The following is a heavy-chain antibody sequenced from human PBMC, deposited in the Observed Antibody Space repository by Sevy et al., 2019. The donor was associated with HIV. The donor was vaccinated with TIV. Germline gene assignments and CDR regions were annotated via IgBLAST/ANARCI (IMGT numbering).Heavy chain of an antibody. D-gene: IGHD3-22*01. CDR3: ARKYGSSGYFDY. CDR1: GFTFSNYA. Sequence: GGSLRLSCAASGFTFSNYAMNWVRQAPGKGLEWVSGISGSGGSGDKTNYADSVKGRFTISRDDSKNSLYLQLNSLGAEDTALYYCARKYGSSGYFDYWGQGTLVTVSS. CDR2: ISGSGGSGDKT. J-gene: IGHJ4*02. V-gene: IGHV3-23*01.